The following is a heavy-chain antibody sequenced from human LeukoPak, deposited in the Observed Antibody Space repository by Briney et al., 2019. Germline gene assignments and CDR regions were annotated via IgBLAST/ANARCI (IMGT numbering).Heavy chain of an antibody. V-gene: IGHV3-48*02. D-gene: IGHD3-10*01. CDR3: TRVEAYYGSGIDAFDI. CDR1: GFTFSNYA. Sequence: GGSLRLSCAASGFTFSNYAMSWVRQAPRKGLEWVSYISSSSSTIYYADSVKGRFTISRDNAKNTLYLQMNSLRDEDTAVYYCTRVEAYYGSGIDAFDIWGQGTMVTVSS. J-gene: IGHJ3*02. CDR2: ISSSSSTI.